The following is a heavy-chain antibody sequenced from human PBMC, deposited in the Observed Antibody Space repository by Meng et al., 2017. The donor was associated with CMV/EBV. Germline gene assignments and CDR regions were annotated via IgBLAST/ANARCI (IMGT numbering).Heavy chain of an antibody. CDR1: GFTFSSYS. CDR3: ARDSHYDALY. V-gene: IGHV3-21*01. D-gene: IGHD4/OR15-4a*01. Sequence: EGLSVESGGVLVKPGGSLRPSFAASGFTFSSYSMNWVRQAPGKGLGWVSSISSSSSYIYYADSVKGRFTISRDNAKNSLYLQMNSLRAEDTAVYYCARDSHYDALYWGQGTLVTVSS. J-gene: IGHJ4*02. CDR2: ISSSSSYI.